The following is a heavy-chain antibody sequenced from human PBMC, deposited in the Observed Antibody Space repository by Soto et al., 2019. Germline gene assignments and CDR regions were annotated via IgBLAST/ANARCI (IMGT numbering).Heavy chain of an antibody. Sequence: QVRLQQWGAGLLKPSETLPLTCAVYGGSFSDYYWSWIRQPPGKGLELMGEINHSGSTNYNPSLKSRVTISVDTSKNQFSLKLNSVTAADTAVYYCARELPSRYFDLWGRGTPVTVSS. J-gene: IGHJ2*01. CDR1: GGSFSDYY. CDR2: INHSGST. V-gene: IGHV4-34*01. CDR3: ARELPSRYFDL.